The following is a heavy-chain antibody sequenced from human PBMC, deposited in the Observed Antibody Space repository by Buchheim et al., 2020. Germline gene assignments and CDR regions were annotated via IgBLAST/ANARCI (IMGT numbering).Heavy chain of an antibody. Sequence: QVQLVQSGAEVKKPGASVKVSCKASGYTFTTYPIHWVRQAPGQRLEWMGWINAANGDTGYSQKFQGRVTITRDTSASTAYMELSSLRSEDTAVYYCARKDYFGSSIYHFDYWGQGTL. D-gene: IGHD3-10*01. CDR1: GYTFTTYP. CDR3: ARKDYFGSSIYHFDY. J-gene: IGHJ4*02. CDR2: INAANGDT. V-gene: IGHV1-3*01.